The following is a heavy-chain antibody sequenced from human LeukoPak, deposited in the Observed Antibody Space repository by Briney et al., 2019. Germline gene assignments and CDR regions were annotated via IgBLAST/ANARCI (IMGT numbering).Heavy chain of an antibody. J-gene: IGHJ4*02. V-gene: IGHV3-23*01. Sequence: GGSLRLSCAASGFTFSTYAMSWVRQTPEKGLEWVSAISDTGGNTFYADSVKGRFTISRDNSKNTLYLQMNSLRAEDTAIYYCAKGRANDYWGQGTLVTVSS. CDR2: ISDTGGNT. CDR3: AKGRANDY. CDR1: GFTFSTYA.